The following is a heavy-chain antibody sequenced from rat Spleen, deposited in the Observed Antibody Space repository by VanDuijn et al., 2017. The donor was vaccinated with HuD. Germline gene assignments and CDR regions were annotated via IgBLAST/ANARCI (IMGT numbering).Heavy chain of an antibody. J-gene: IGHJ2*01. CDR1: GFTFCDFG. Sequence: EVQLVESGGGLVQPGRSLKLSCAASGFTFCDFGMAWVRQAPTKGLEWVATISYGDSSGNSSTYYRDSVKGRFTMSRDIAQNTLYLQIDSLRSEDTATYYCARRHYGYTDYFDYWGQGVMVTVSS. CDR2: ISYGDSSGNSST. CDR3: ARRHYGYTDYFDY. D-gene: IGHD1-9*01. V-gene: IGHV5-29*01.